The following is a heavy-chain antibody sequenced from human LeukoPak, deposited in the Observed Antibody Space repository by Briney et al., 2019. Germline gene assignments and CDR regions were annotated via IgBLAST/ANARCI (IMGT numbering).Heavy chain of an antibody. CDR1: GFTFSSYA. CDR2: ISGSGGST. CDR3: AKGDHFWSGYYPPGFDY. J-gene: IGHJ4*02. V-gene: IGHV3-23*01. D-gene: IGHD3-3*02. Sequence: GGSLRLSCAASGFTFSSYAMSWVRQAPGKGLEWVSAISGSGGSTYYADSVKGRFTISRDNSKNTLYLQMNSLRAEDTAVYYCAKGDHFWSGYYPPGFDYWGQGTLVTVSS.